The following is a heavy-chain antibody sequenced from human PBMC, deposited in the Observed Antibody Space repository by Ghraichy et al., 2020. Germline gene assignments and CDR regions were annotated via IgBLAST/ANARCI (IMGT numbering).Heavy chain of an antibody. J-gene: IGHJ4*02. V-gene: IGHV3-48*04. CDR2: IGSGGSSI. CDR1: GFTFSSYS. Sequence: GSLRLSCAASGFTFSSYSMNWVRQAPGKGLEWVSYIGSGGSSIYYADSVKGRFTISRDNAKNSLYLHMNSLRAEDTALYYCARDGCGGRTCYFGYWGQGALVTLSS. D-gene: IGHD2-21*01. CDR3: ARDGCGGRTCYFGY.